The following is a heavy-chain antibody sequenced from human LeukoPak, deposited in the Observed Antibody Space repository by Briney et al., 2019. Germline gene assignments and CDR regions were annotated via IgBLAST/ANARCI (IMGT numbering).Heavy chain of an antibody. V-gene: IGHV4-59*01. CDR2: IYYSGST. CDR3: ARGGLFLWSGYSPSRGDPNWFDP. J-gene: IGHJ5*02. CDR1: GGSISSYY. D-gene: IGHD3-3*01. Sequence: SETLSLTCTVSGGSISSYYWSWIRQPPGKGLEWIGYIYYSGSTNYNPSLKSRVTISVDTSKNQFSLKLSSVTAADTAVYYCARGGLFLWSGYSPSRGDPNWFDPWGQGTLVTVSS.